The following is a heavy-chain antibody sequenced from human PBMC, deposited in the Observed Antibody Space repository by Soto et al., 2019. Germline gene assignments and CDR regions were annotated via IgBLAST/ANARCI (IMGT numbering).Heavy chain of an antibody. J-gene: IGHJ5*02. D-gene: IGHD3-10*01. CDR3: ARGPEITMVRGAVFWFDP. V-gene: IGHV1-3*01. CDR1: GYTFTSYA. Sequence: ASVKVSCKASGYTFTSYAMHWVRQAPGQRLEWMGWINAGNGNTKYSQKFQGRVTITRDTSTNTAYMELSSLRSEDTAVYYCARGPEITMVRGAVFWFDPWGQGTLVTVSS. CDR2: INAGNGNT.